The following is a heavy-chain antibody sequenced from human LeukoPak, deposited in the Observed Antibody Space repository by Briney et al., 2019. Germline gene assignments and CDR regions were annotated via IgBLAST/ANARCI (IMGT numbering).Heavy chain of an antibody. CDR1: GGTFISYA. J-gene: IGHJ4*02. D-gene: IGHD3-3*01. V-gene: IGHV1-69*05. Sequence: SVKVSFKASGGTFISYAISWVRQAPGQGLEWMGGIIPIFGTANYAQKFQGRVTITTDESTSTAYMELSSLRSEDTAVYYCARGRYYDFWSGYFAAGGDYWGQGTLVTVSS. CDR3: ARGRYYDFWSGYFAAGGDY. CDR2: IIPIFGTA.